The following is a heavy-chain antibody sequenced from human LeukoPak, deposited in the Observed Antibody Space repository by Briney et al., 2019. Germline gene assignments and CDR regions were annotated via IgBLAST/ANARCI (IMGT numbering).Heavy chain of an antibody. CDR2: IISNGGST. V-gene: IGHV3-64*02. D-gene: IGHD3-3*01. Sequence: GGSLRLSCAASGFTFSSYTMHWVRQAPGKGLEYVSAIISNGGSTHYADSVKGRFTISRDNSKNTLFLQMGSLRAEDMAVYYCARVTMGATIANYYYYYMDVWGTGTTVTVSS. J-gene: IGHJ6*03. CDR3: ARVTMGATIANYYYYYMDV. CDR1: GFTFSSYT.